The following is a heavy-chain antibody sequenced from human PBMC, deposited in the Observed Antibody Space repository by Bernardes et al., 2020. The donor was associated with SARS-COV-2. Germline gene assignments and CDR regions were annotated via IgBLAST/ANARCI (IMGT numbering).Heavy chain of an antibody. CDR3: ARGSGSYIGKFDS. D-gene: IGHD1-26*01. V-gene: IGHV4-61*01. CDR2: KYHSGST. CDR1: GGSVSSDSYY. Sequence: ATLSLTCTVSGGSVSSDSYYWSWIRQAPGKGLEWIGYKYHSGSTNYDFSLQSRVSITVDTSKNQFSLKLTSVTTADTAVYYCARGSGSYIGKFDSWGQGTLVSVSS. J-gene: IGHJ4*02.